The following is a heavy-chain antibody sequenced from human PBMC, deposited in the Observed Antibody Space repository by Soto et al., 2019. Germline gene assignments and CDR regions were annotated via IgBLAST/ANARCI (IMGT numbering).Heavy chain of an antibody. Sequence: QVQLVESGGGVVQPGRSLRLSCAASGFTFSSFAFHWVRQAPGKGLEWVAVISYDGSNKYYADSVKGRFTISRDNSKNTLYLQMNSLRAEDTAVYYCARDIGDYYGSGSYPSGIDYWGQGTLVTVSS. D-gene: IGHD3-10*01. V-gene: IGHV3-30-3*01. CDR2: ISYDGSNK. J-gene: IGHJ4*02. CDR3: ARDIGDYYGSGSYPSGIDY. CDR1: GFTFSSFA.